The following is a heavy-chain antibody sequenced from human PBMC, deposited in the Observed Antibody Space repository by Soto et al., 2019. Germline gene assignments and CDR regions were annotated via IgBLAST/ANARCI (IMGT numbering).Heavy chain of an antibody. CDR1: GGSFSGYY. Sequence: SETLSLTCAVYGGSFSGYYWSWIRQPPGKGLEWIGEINHSGSANYNPSLKSRVTLSVDTSRNQFSLKVSSVTAADTAVYYCARLTVHYDFCSGYSSVYYYGMDVWGHGTTVTVSS. CDR3: ARLTVHYDFCSGYSSVYYYGMDV. D-gene: IGHD3-3*01. J-gene: IGHJ6*02. CDR2: INHSGSA. V-gene: IGHV4-34*01.